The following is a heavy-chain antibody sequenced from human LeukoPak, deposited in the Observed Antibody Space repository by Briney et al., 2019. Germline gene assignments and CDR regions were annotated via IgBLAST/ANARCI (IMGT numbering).Heavy chain of an antibody. CDR2: INPTGGST. V-gene: IGHV1-46*01. J-gene: IGHJ3*02. D-gene: IGHD1-1*01. CDR3: ASFYNTNDALDI. Sequence: VRQAPGQXXXWMGIINPTGGSTRNAQKFQGRFSMTGDTSTSTVYMELSRLRSEDTAVYYCASFYNTNDALDIWGQGTVVTVSS.